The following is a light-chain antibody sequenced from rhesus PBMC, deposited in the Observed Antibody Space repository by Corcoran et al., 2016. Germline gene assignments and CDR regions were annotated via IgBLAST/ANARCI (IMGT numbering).Light chain of an antibody. CDR2: KAS. CDR1: QSLSGR. V-gene: IGKV1-22*01. CDR3: QQYYTSPWT. Sequence: DIQMTQSPSSLSASVGDTVTITCRASQSLSGRLAWYQQKPGKAPKLLINKASTFQSGVPLRFSGSGSGTDFTLTINNLQSEDLATYYCQQYYTSPWTFGQGTKVEIK. J-gene: IGKJ1*01.